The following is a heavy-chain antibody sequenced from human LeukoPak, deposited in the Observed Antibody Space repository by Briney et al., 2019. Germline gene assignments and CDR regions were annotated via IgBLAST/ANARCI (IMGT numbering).Heavy chain of an antibody. CDR2: IYYSGTT. Sequence: SQTLSLTCTVSGGSISSVGYYWAWIRQHPGKGLEWIVNIYYSGTTYYNPSLLSRVTISVDTSKNQFSLKLSSVTAADTAVYYCARSLSIAATGNFDYWGQGTLVTVSS. CDR1: GGSISSVGYY. D-gene: IGHD6-13*01. CDR3: ARSLSIAATGNFDY. V-gene: IGHV4-31*03. J-gene: IGHJ4*02.